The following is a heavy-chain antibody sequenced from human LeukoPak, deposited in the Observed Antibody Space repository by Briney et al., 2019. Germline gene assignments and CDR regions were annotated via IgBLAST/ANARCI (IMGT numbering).Heavy chain of an antibody. CDR2: ISSSGSYI. J-gene: IGHJ4*02. CDR3: ARGSGVQVWSSLDY. V-gene: IGHV3-21*01. D-gene: IGHD5-18*01. Sequence: PGGSLRLSCAASGFTFSSYSVSSVRQAPGKRLAWVSSISSSGSYIYYADSVKGRFTFSRDNAKTSLYLQMKSLRAEDRAVYYCARGSGVQVWSSLDYWGQGTLVTVSS. CDR1: GFTFSSYS.